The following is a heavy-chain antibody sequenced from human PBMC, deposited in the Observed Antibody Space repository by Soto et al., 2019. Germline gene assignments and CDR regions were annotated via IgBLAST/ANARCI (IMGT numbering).Heavy chain of an antibody. CDR3: AREVA. CDR1: GGSVSSGSYY. Sequence: PSETLSLTCTVSGGSVSSGSYYWTWIRQPPGKGLEWIGYIYSSGSTNYNPSLKSRVTISVDTSKNQFSLKLSSVTAADTAVYYCAREVAWGQGTLVTVSS. J-gene: IGHJ5*02. D-gene: IGHD2-15*01. CDR2: IYSSGST. V-gene: IGHV4-61*01.